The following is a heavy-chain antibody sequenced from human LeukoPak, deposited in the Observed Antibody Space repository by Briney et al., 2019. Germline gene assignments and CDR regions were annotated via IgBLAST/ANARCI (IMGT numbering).Heavy chain of an antibody. CDR2: IYYSGSA. CDR1: GGSISSYC. CDR3: ARRPRGYSYGYLGY. V-gene: IGHV4-59*01. Sequence: SETLSLTCTVSGGSISSYCWSCIRHPPGRGREWIGYIYYSGSANYNPPLKCRVNISVDTSKNQFSLKLSSVTAADTAVYYCARRPRGYSYGYLGYWGQGDLVTVSS. D-gene: IGHD5-18*01. J-gene: IGHJ4*02.